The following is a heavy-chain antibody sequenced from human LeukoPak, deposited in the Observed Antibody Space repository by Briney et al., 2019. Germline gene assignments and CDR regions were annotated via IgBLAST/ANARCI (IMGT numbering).Heavy chain of an antibody. J-gene: IGHJ5*02. CDR2: ISSSGSTI. CDR1: GFTFSDYD. CDR3: ARDPTGYCSGGSCYVFDP. V-gene: IGHV3-11*01. D-gene: IGHD2-15*01. Sequence: GGSLRLSCAASGFTFSDYDMSWIRQAPGKGLEWVSYISSSGSTIYYADSVKGRFTISRDNAKNSLYLQMNSLRAEDTAVYYCARDPTGYCSGGSCYVFDPWGQGTLVTVSS.